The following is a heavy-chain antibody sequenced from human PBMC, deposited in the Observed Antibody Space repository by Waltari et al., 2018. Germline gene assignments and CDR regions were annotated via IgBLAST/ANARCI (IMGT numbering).Heavy chain of an antibody. Sequence: QITLKESGPTLVKPTQTLTLTCTFSGFSLSTSGVGVGWIRQPPGTALEWLALIYWDDDKRYSPSLKSRLTITKNTSKNQVVLTMTNMDPVDTATYYCAHRRRVLRLKQQLNSYFDYWGQGTLVTVSS. CDR2: IYWDDDK. CDR3: AHRRRVLRLKQQLNSYFDY. CDR1: GFSLSTSGVG. V-gene: IGHV2-5*02. D-gene: IGHD6-13*01. J-gene: IGHJ4*02.